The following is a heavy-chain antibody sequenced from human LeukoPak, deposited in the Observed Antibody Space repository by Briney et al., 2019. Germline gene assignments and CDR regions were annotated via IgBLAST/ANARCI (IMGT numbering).Heavy chain of an antibody. CDR3: ARTCSSSSCYMVH. Sequence: ASVKVSCKASGYTFANFGVTWVRQAPGQGLEWMGWISVYNGNTNYAQDLQGRVTLTTDTSTSTAYMELRSLRSDDTALYYCARTCSSSSCYMVHWGQGTLVTVSS. CDR1: GYTFANFG. V-gene: IGHV1-18*01. CDR2: ISVYNGNT. J-gene: IGHJ4*02. D-gene: IGHD2-2*02.